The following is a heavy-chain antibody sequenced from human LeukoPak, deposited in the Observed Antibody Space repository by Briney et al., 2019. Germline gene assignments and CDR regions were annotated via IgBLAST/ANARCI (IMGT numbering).Heavy chain of an antibody. Sequence: GGSLRLSCSASGFTFSTYVMHWVRQAPGKGLEYVSAISSNGDNTYYADSVKGRFTISRGNSKNTLYLQMSSLRADDTAVYYCVRGTGYWGQGTLVTVSS. J-gene: IGHJ4*02. V-gene: IGHV3-64D*06. CDR3: VRGTGY. CDR1: GFTFSTYV. CDR2: ISSNGDNT.